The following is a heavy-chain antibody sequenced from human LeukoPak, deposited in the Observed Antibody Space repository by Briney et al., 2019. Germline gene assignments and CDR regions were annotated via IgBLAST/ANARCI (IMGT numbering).Heavy chain of an antibody. CDR2: ISGGGDNT. J-gene: IGHJ1*01. CDR3: VKLTYYDFWSGYQYFQH. CDR1: GFTFSSHA. D-gene: IGHD3-3*01. Sequence: GGSLRLSCAASGFTFSSHAMSWVRQAPGKGLEWVSAISGGGDNTYYADSVKGRFTISRDNSKNTLYLQMNSLRAEDTALYYCVKLTYYDFWSGYQYFQHWGQGTLVTVSS. V-gene: IGHV3-23*01.